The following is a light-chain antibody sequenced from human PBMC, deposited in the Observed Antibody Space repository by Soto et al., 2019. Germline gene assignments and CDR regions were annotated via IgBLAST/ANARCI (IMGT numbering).Light chain of an antibody. CDR2: SNN. CDR1: SSNIGSNT. V-gene: IGLV1-44*01. Sequence: QSVLTQPPSASGTPGQRVTISCSGSSSNIGSNTVNWYQQVPGTAPILLIYSNNQRPSGVRDRFSGSKSGTSASLAISGHQSEDEADYYCAAWDDSLNGLDVFGTGTKVTVL. J-gene: IGLJ1*01. CDR3: AAWDDSLNGLDV.